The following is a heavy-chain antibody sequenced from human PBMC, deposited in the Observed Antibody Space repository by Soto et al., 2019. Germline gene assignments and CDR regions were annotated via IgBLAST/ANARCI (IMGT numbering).Heavy chain of an antibody. Sequence: SETLSLTCATYGGSFSSFHCSWLRQPPGRGLGWIGEINDSGTTNYTPSLKSRVTISADTSTPHFSLRLTSVTAADTAVYYCARETSQNVYSHYGMAVWGHGTTVTVSS. V-gene: IGHV4-34*01. J-gene: IGHJ6*02. CDR2: INDSGTT. CDR1: GGSFSSFH. CDR3: ARETSQNVYSHYGMAV.